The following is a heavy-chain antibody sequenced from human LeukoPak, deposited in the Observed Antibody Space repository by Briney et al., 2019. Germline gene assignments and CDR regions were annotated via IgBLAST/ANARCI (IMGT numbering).Heavy chain of an antibody. CDR2: IKQGGSEK. D-gene: IGHD2-15*01. J-gene: IGHJ4*02. CDR3: ARESTRYCSGGSCYSSSSLDY. V-gene: IGHV3-7*01. Sequence: PGGSLRLSCAASGFTFRSYWMSWVRQAPGKGLEWVANIKQGGSEKYYVDSVKGRFTISRDNAKNSVYLQMISLRVEDTAVYYCARESTRYCSGGSCYSSSSLDYWGQGTLVTVSS. CDR1: GFTFRSYW.